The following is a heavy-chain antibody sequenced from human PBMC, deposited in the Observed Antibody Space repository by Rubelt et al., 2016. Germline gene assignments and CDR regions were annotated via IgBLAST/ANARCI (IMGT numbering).Heavy chain of an antibody. V-gene: IGHV3-33*03. CDR1: GFTFSSHA. Sequence: GGGVFQPGRSLRISCAASGFTFSSHAMHWVRQAPGKGLEGMKVIKVDGAATYYADSGGGRFASSRDKSKSTLYLQMNSLRAEDTAVYYCAKDTSPYSSGWYGFDYWGQGTLVTVSS. CDR3: AKDTSPYSSGWYGFDY. D-gene: IGHD6-19*01. J-gene: IGHJ4*02. CDR2: IKVDGAAT.